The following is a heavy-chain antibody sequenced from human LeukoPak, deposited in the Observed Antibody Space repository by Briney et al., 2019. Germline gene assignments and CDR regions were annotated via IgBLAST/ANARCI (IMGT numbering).Heavy chain of an antibody. D-gene: IGHD1-26*01. CDR2: IDTDGSFT. CDR3: IRGTVGAPGNDY. Sequence: PGGSLRLSCAASGFTFSSYWMHWVRQAPGKELVWVSRIDTDGSFTSYADSVRGRFTISRDNAKNTLYLQMSSLRAEDTAVYYCIRGTVGAPGNDYWGQGTLVTVSS. J-gene: IGHJ4*02. V-gene: IGHV3-74*01. CDR1: GFTFSSYW.